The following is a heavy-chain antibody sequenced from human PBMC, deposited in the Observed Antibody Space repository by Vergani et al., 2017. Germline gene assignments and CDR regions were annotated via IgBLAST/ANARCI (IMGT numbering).Heavy chain of an antibody. CDR3: ARDQVAAAGVDY. D-gene: IGHD6-13*01. Sequence: QVQLVESGGGLVKPGRSLRLSCAASGFTFSDYYMSWIRQAPGKGLEWVSYISSSSSYTNYADSVKGRFTISRDNAKNSLYLQMNSLRAEDTAVYYCARDQVAAAGVDYWGQGTLVTVSS. V-gene: IGHV3-11*06. CDR1: GFTFSDYY. J-gene: IGHJ4*02. CDR2: ISSSSSYT.